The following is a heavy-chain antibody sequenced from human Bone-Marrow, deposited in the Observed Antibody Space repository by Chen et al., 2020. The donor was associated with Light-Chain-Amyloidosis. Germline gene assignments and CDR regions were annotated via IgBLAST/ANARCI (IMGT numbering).Heavy chain of an antibody. V-gene: IGHV3-23*04. CDR1: GFAFSSYA. Sequence: EVQLVESGGGLLQRGGSLRLSCAASGFAFSSYAMSWVRQAPGRGLEWVATISGSGGSRYYGDAVKGRLTISRDNCKNELFRKMISLRAEDTAVYYCAKDISYDDILPGYPADAFDIWGQGKMVTVSS. J-gene: IGHJ3*02. D-gene: IGHD3-9*01. CDR2: ISGSGGSR. CDR3: AKDISYDDILPGYPADAFDI.